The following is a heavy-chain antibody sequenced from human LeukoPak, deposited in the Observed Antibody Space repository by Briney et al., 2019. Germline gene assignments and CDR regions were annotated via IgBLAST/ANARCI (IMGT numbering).Heavy chain of an antibody. Sequence: PGGSLRLSCAASGFTFSSYNMNWVRQAPGKWLEWVSYITSSSSTTYYADSVKGRFTISRDNDKNSLYLQMSSLRAEDTAVYYCARRCSSASCYDYWGQGTLVTVSS. J-gene: IGHJ4*02. CDR1: GFTFSSYN. V-gene: IGHV3-48*01. D-gene: IGHD2-2*01. CDR3: ARRCSSASCYDY. CDR2: ITSSSSTT.